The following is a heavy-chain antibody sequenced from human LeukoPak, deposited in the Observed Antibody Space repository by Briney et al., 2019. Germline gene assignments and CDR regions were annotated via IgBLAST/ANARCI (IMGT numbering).Heavy chain of an antibody. J-gene: IGHJ4*02. CDR1: GFTFSSYA. CDR3: AKAEFYNLATFDY. Sequence: GGSLRLSCAASGFTFSSYAMSWVRQAPGKGLEWVSMIVSSGAGTSNADSVKGRFTISRDNSKNTLYLQMNSLRAEDTAVYYCAKAEFYNLATFDYWGQGALVTVSS. D-gene: IGHD5-24*01. V-gene: IGHV3-23*01. CDR2: IVSSGAGT.